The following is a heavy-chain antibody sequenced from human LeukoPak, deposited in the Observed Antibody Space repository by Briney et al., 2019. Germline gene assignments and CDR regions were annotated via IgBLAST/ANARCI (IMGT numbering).Heavy chain of an antibody. Sequence: GGSLRLSCAASGFTFSDYYMSWIRQAPGRGLEWVSYISSSGSTIYYADPVKGRFTISRDNAKNSLYLQMNSLRAEDTAVYYCAREREDSIVVVPAALDYWGQGTLVTVSS. D-gene: IGHD2-2*01. CDR1: GFTFSDYY. J-gene: IGHJ4*02. V-gene: IGHV3-11*04. CDR3: AREREDSIVVVPAALDY. CDR2: ISSSGSTI.